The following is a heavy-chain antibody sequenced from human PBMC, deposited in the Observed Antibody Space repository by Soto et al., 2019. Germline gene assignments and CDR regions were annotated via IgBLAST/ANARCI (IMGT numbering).Heavy chain of an antibody. CDR3: ARDNPYTNSFGNWFDP. D-gene: IGHD6-13*01. V-gene: IGHV1-69*01. CDR1: GGTFSHYA. J-gene: IGHJ5*02. CDR2: IIPVFGTV. Sequence: QVRLVQSGAEVKKSGSSVKVSCKASGGTFSHYAITWLRLAPGQGLEWLGGIIPVFGTVNYAQKFQGRVTITADESTSTAYMELNRLRSEDTAVYYCARDNPYTNSFGNWFDPWGQGTLVIVS.